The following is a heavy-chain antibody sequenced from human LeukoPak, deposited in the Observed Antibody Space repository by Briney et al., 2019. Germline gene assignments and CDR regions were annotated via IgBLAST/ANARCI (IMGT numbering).Heavy chain of an antibody. V-gene: IGHV4-30-4*01. CDR2: IYYSGST. CDR1: GGSISSGDYY. J-gene: IGHJ4*02. Sequence: SETLSLTCTVSGGSISSGDYYWSWIRQPPGKGLEWIGYIYYSGSTYYNPSLKSRVTISVDTSKNQLSLKLSSVTAAEKAVYYCASDYYDSSGYRDWGQGTLVTVSS. D-gene: IGHD3-22*01. CDR3: ASDYYDSSGYRD.